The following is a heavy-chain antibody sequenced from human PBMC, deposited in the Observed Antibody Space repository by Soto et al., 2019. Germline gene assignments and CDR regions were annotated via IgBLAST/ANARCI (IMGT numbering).Heavy chain of an antibody. D-gene: IGHD3-10*01. J-gene: IGHJ6*02. CDR2: IYSSGST. V-gene: IGHV4-59*02. Sequence: QVQLQESGPGLVKPSETLSLTCTVSGGSVTSYYWSCIRQPPGKTLEWIGTIYSSGSTNYNPSLKSRVTISRHTYKHQFPVELGSVTAADAGVYFCARALCGSGGLDVWGQGTTVTVSS. CDR1: GGSVTSYY. CDR3: ARALCGSGGLDV.